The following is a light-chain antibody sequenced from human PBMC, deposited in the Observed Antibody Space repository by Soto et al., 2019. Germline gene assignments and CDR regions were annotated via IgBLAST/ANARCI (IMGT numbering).Light chain of an antibody. V-gene: IGLV2-14*01. CDR1: SSDVGGYNY. CDR3: SSYTRTTNFVV. CDR2: QVY. J-gene: IGLJ3*02. Sequence: QSALTQPASVSGSLGQSITISCTGTSSDVGGYNYVSWYQHHPGKAPKLIIYQVYSRPSGVSNRFSGSKFGNTASLSISGPQAVVVADYYSSSYTRTTNFVVFGGGTKLTVL.